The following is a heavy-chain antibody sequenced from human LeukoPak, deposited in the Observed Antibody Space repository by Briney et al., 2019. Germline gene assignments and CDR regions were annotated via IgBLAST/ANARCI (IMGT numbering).Heavy chain of an antibody. CDR3: ARALWRTVVTAFGY. V-gene: IGHV3-23*01. Sequence: GGSLRLSCAASGFTFSSYAMSWVRQAPGKGLEWVSAISGSGGSTYYADSVKGRFTISGDNAKNSLYLQMNSLRAEDTAVYYCARALWRTVVTAFGYWGQGTLVTVSS. J-gene: IGHJ4*02. CDR1: GFTFSSYA. D-gene: IGHD4-23*01. CDR2: ISGSGGST.